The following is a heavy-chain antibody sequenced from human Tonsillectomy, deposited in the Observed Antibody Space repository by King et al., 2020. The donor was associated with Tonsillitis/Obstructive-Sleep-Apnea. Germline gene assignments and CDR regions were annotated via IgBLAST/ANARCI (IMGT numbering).Heavy chain of an antibody. Sequence: QLVQSGAEVKKPGASVKVSCKASGYTFTGYYIHWVRQAPGQGLEWMGWIIPNTGGTNYAQQFQGRVTMTRDTSISTAYMELRRLRSDDPAVYYCARDLGAGTNYYYGMDVWGQGTTVTVSS. J-gene: IGHJ6*02. CDR1: GYTFTGYY. CDR2: IIPNTGGT. CDR3: ARDLGAGTNYYYGMDV. D-gene: IGHD1-1*01. V-gene: IGHV1-2*02.